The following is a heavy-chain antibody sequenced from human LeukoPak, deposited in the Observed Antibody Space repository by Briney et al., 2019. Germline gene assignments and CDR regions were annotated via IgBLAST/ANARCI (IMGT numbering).Heavy chain of an antibody. V-gene: IGHV4-34*01. CDR1: GGSFSGYY. Sequence: SETLSLTCAVYGGSFSGYYWSWIRQPPGKGLVWIGEINHSGSTSYNPSLKSRVTISVDTSKNQFSLKLSSVTAADTAVYYCAAYNYAYIHYWGQGTLVTVSS. D-gene: IGHD5-18*01. CDR3: AAYNYAYIHY. CDR2: INHSGST. J-gene: IGHJ4*02.